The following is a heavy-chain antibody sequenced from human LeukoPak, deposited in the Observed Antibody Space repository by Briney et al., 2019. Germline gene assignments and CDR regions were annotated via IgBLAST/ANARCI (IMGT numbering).Heavy chain of an antibody. D-gene: IGHD2-2*01. CDR2: IKLDGSEK. J-gene: IGHJ4*02. CDR3: VSYCSTTTCQYRGDQLGDY. Sequence: PGGSLRLSCAASGFTFSNYWMRWVRQAPGKGLEWVANIKLDGSEKNYVDSVKGRFTISRDNAQNSLYLQMNSVRAEDTAVYYCVSYCSTTTCQYRGDQLGDYWGQGTLVTVSS. CDR1: GFTFSNYW. V-gene: IGHV3-7*01.